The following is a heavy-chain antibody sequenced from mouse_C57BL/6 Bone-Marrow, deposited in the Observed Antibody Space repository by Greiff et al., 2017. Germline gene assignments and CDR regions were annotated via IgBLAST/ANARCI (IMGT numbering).Heavy chain of an antibody. CDR3: AGLGQYFDY. D-gene: IGHD4-1*01. V-gene: IGHV1-5*01. J-gene: IGHJ2*01. CDR1: GYTFTSSW. CDR2: IYPGNSDT. Sequence: EVQLQQSGTVLARPGASVKMSCKTSGYTFTSSWMHWVKQRPGQGLEWIGAIYPGNSDTSYNEKFKGKAKLTAVTSASTAYMQLSSLTTEDSAVYYCAGLGQYFDYWGKGTTLTVSS.